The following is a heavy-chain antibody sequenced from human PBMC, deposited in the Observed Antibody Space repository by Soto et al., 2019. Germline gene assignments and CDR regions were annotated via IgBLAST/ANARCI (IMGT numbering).Heavy chain of an antibody. J-gene: IGHJ4*02. Sequence: QVQLVQSGAEVTKPGSSVRVSCKASGDTFTFYSINWVRQAPGLGLEWMGRINPILSMSNYAQRFQGRVTMTADKSTSTAYLELSSLRSEDTAMYYCASSYGSGYRAFDYWGQGALGTVSS. D-gene: IGHD3-10*01. CDR1: GDTFTFYS. CDR2: INPILSMS. V-gene: IGHV1-69*02. CDR3: ASSYGSGYRAFDY.